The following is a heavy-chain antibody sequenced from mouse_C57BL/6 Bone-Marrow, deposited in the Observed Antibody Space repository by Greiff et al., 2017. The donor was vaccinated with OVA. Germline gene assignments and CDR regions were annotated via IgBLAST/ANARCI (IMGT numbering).Heavy chain of an antibody. Sequence: VKLVESGAELVRPGTSVKMSCKASGYTFTNYWIGWAKQRPGHGLEWIGDIYPGGGYTNYNEKFKGKATLTADKSSSTAYMQFSSLTSEDSAIYYCARRLQDAMDYWGQGTSVTVSS. CDR2: IYPGGGYT. CDR1: GYTFTNYW. D-gene: IGHD2-2*01. V-gene: IGHV1-63*01. J-gene: IGHJ4*01. CDR3: ARRLQDAMDY.